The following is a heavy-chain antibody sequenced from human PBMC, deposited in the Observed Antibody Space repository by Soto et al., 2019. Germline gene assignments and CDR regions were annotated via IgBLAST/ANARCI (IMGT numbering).Heavy chain of an antibody. CDR2: TYYKSKSNN. CDR3: TGITWFRGMDV. D-gene: IGHD3-10*01. J-gene: IGHJ6*02. V-gene: IGHV6-1*01. Sequence: SQTLSLTSAISGDSVSSNSAAWNWISQSPSRGLEWLGRTYYKSKSNNDYALSVKSRITINPDTSKNQFSLHLYSVTPEDTAVYYCTGITWFRGMDVWGQGTPVTVSS. CDR1: GDSVSSNSAA.